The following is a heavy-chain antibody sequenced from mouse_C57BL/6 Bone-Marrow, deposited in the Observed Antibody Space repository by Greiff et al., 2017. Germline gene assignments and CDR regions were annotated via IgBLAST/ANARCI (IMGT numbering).Heavy chain of an antibody. CDR2: IDPETGGT. CDR1: GYTFTDYE. V-gene: IGHV1-15*01. Sequence: VQRVESGAELVRPGASVTLSCKASGYTFTDYEMHWVKQTPVHGLEWIGAIDPETGGTAYNQKFKGKAILTADKSSSTAYMELRSLTSEDSAVYYCTRSKGFDYWGQGTTLTVSS. J-gene: IGHJ2*01. CDR3: TRSKGFDY.